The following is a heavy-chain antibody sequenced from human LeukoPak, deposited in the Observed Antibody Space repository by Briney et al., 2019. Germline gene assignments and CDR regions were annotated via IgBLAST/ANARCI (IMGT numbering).Heavy chain of an antibody. CDR3: ARHNHNYYDSSGYPY. V-gene: IGHV4-34*01. Sequence: PSETLSLTCAVYGGSFSGYYWSWIRQPPGKGLEWIGEINHSGSTNYNPSLKSRVTISVDTSKNQFSLKLSSVTAADTAVYYCARHNHNYYDSSGYPYWGQGTLVTVSS. CDR2: INHSGST. J-gene: IGHJ4*02. D-gene: IGHD3-22*01. CDR1: GGSFSGYY.